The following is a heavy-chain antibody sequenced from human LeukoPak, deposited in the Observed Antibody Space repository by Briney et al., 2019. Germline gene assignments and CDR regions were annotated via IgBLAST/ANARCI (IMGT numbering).Heavy chain of an antibody. Sequence: ASVKVSCKSSGYIFTGYYMHWVRQAPGQVLEWMGWINPNSGGTNYAQKFQGRITMTRDTTISTAYMELSRLRSDDTAVYYCARDIVMVTYWFDPWGQGTLVTVSS. CDR1: GYIFTGYY. V-gene: IGHV1-2*02. J-gene: IGHJ5*02. CDR3: ARDIVMVTYWFDP. D-gene: IGHD5-18*01. CDR2: INPNSGGT.